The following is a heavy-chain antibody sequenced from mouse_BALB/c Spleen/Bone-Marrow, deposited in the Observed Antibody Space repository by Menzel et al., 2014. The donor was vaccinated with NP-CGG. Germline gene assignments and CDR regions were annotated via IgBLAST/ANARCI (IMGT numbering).Heavy chain of an antibody. CDR1: GFNIKDTY. V-gene: IGHV14-3*02. CDR2: IDPANGNT. J-gene: IGHJ3*01. D-gene: IGHD1-1*01. Sequence: LVESGAELVKPGASVKLSYTASGFNIKDTYIHWVKQRPEQGLEWIGGIDPANGNTKYDPKFQGKAPITADTSSNTAYLQLSSLTSEDTAVYYCARDYGRTAWFDYWGQGTLITVSA. CDR3: ARDYGRTAWFDY.